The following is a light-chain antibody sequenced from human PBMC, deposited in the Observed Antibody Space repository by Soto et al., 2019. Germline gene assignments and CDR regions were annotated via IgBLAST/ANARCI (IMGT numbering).Light chain of an antibody. Sequence: QCALTQPPSASGSPGQSVAISCTGTSYGIGGYKFVSWYQQHPGKAPKLMIYDVTKRPSGVPDRFSGSKSGNTATLIVSGLQAEDEADYYCSSHGGSNNPYVFGTGTKLTDL. J-gene: IGLJ1*01. V-gene: IGLV2-8*01. CDR3: SSHGGSNNPYV. CDR2: DVT. CDR1: SYGIGGYKF.